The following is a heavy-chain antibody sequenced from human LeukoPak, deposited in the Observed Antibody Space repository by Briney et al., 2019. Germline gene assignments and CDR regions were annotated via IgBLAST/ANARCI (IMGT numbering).Heavy chain of an antibody. Sequence: PSETLSLTCPVSGGSISDYYWSWIRQPPGKGLEWIGYISYSGNTNYNPSLKSRVTISFDTSNNQFSLKLTSVTAADSAVYYCARWVRGQRYFDYWGQGTLVTVSS. D-gene: IGHD3-10*01. J-gene: IGHJ4*02. CDR1: GGSISDYY. CDR2: ISYSGNT. V-gene: IGHV4-59*08. CDR3: ARWVRGQRYFDY.